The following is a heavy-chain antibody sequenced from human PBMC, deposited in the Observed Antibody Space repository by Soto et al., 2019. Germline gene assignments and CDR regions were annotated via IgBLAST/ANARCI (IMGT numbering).Heavy chain of an antibody. CDR3: ARSGGGYKLTDWFDP. CDR1: GGSISSSSYY. D-gene: IGHD3-22*01. J-gene: IGHJ5*02. V-gene: IGHV4-39*01. CDR2: IYYSGST. Sequence: PSETLSLTCTVSGGSISSSSYYWGWIRQPPGKGLEWIGSIYYSGSTYYTPSLKSRVTISVDTSKNQFSLKLSSVTAADTAVYYCARSGGGYKLTDWFDPWGQGTLVTVSS.